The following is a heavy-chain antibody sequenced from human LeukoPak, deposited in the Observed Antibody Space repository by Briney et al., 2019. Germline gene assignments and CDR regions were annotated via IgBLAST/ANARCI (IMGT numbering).Heavy chain of an antibody. CDR3: AKVDPMGAHRPFDY. Sequence: GGSLRLSCAASGFIFSSYGMHWVRQAPGKGLEWVTFIRYDGSNKYYAGSVKGRFTISRDNSKNTLYLQMNSLRAEDTAVYYCAKVDPMGAHRPFDYWGQGTLVTVSS. V-gene: IGHV3-30*02. CDR2: IRYDGSNK. CDR1: GFIFSSYG. J-gene: IGHJ4*02. D-gene: IGHD1-26*01.